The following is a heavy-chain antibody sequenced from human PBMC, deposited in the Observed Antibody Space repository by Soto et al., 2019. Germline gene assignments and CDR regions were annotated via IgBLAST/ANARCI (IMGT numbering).Heavy chain of an antibody. CDR1: GFTFSSYS. D-gene: IGHD2-2*01. CDR2: ISGSGGST. CDR3: AKDQEEVVPPNYYYYYMDV. J-gene: IGHJ6*03. V-gene: IGHV3-23*01. Sequence: PGGSLSLSCAASGFTFSSYSMSWVRQAPGKGLEWVSAISGSGGSTYYADSVKGRFTISRDNSKNTLYLQMNSLRAEDTAVYYCAKDQEEVVPPNYYYYYMDVWGKGTTVTVSS.